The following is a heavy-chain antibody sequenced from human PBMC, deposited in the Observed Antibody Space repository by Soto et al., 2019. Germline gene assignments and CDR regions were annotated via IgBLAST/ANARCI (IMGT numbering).Heavy chain of an antibody. CDR1: GGSFGNSA. V-gene: IGHV1-69*01. D-gene: IGHD3-3*01. CDR2: FIPVYRTL. Sequence: QVQLVQSGAEVKKPGSSVKVSCKASGGSFGNSAIKWVRQTPGQGLEWLGGFIPVYRTLNYAQKFQGRVTITADASTGTAYMTLSSLASDDTAVYYCATGDIWIGYFTVDSWGQGTRVTVSS. CDR3: ATGDIWIGYFTVDS. J-gene: IGHJ4*02.